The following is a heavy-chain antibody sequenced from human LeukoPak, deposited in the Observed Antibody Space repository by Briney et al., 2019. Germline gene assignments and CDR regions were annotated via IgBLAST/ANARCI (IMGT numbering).Heavy chain of an antibody. CDR1: GFTFGTYS. V-gene: IGHV3-48*02. Sequence: PGGSLRLAWVGSGFTFGTYSMNWVRQAPGKGLGWVSYIGSSGTIYYADSVKGRFTISRDNAKSSLFLQMNSLRDEDTAVYYCARGDFGGNLGRYWGQGTLVTVSS. D-gene: IGHD4-23*01. CDR3: ARGDFGGNLGRY. CDR2: IGSSGTI. J-gene: IGHJ4*02.